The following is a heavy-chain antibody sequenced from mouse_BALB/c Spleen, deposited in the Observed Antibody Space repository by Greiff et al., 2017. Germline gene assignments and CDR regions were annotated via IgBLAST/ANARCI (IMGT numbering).Heavy chain of an antibody. J-gene: IGHJ4*01. Sequence: VKLVESGPGLVAPSQSLSITCTVSGFSLTSYGVHWVRQPPGKGLEWLGVIWAGGSTNYNSALMSRLSISKDNSKSQVFLKMNSLQTDDTAMYYCARDRGLLLKTSYYYAMDYWGQGTSVTVSS. V-gene: IGHV2-9*02. D-gene: IGHD2-3*01. CDR2: IWAGGST. CDR1: GFSLTSYG. CDR3: ARDRGLLLKTSYYYAMDY.